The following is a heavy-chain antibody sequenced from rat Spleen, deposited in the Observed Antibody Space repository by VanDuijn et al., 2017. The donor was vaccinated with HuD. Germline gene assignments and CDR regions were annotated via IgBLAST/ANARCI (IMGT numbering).Heavy chain of an antibody. Sequence: EVQLVESGGGLVQPGRSLKVSCAASGFTFKNYGMAWVRQAPAKGLEWVATISYDGSDTYYRDSVKGRFSISRDDAKSTLYLQMDSLRSEDTATYHCARAGYLRDWYFDFWGPGAMVTVSS. CDR3: ARAGYLRDWYFDF. CDR2: ISYDGSDT. D-gene: IGHD2-2*01. J-gene: IGHJ1*01. CDR1: GFTFKNYG. V-gene: IGHV5-29*01.